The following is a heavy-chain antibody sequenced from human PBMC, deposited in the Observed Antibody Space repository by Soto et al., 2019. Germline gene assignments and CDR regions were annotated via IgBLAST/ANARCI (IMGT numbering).Heavy chain of an antibody. V-gene: IGHV1-18*01. D-gene: IGHD6-19*01. CDR3: ARDFSSGWQTFDY. CDR2: ISAYNGNT. Sequence: ASVEVSCKASGYTFASCARRWVRQAPGQGLEWMGWISAYNGNTNYAQKLQGRVTMTTDTSTSTAYMELRSLRSDDTAVYYCARDFSSGWQTFDYWGQGTLVTVSS. J-gene: IGHJ4*02. CDR1: GYTFASCA.